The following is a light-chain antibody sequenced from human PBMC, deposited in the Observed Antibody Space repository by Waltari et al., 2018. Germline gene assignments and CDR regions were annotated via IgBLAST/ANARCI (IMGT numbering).Light chain of an antibody. CDR3: QKYGTLPAA. CDR1: QSVSKY. Sequence: EIGLTQSPGTLSLSPGERATLARRTSQSVSKYLAWYQQKPGKAPRLIIYDASIRATGNPGRCSGSGWGTDLSLTISGLGPEDFAVYYCQKYGTLPAAFGQGTKVQ. CDR2: DAS. V-gene: IGKV3-20*01. J-gene: IGKJ1*01.